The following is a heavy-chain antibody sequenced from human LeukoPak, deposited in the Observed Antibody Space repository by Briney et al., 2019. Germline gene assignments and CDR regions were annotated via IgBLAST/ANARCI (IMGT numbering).Heavy chain of an antibody. D-gene: IGHD3-3*01. Sequence: PSETLSLTCTVSGGSISSYYWSWIRQPPGKGLEWIGYIYYSGSTNHNPSLKSRVTISVDTSKNQFSLKLSSVTAADTAVYYCARHVTYYDFWSGYYPPTNNWFDPWGQGTLVTVSS. V-gene: IGHV4-59*08. CDR3: ARHVTYYDFWSGYYPPTNNWFDP. CDR2: IYYSGST. CDR1: GGSISSYY. J-gene: IGHJ5*02.